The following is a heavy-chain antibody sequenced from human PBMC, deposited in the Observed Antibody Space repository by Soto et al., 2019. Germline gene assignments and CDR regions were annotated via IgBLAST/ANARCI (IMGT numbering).Heavy chain of an antibody. V-gene: IGHV1-18*01. Sequence: ASVKVSCKASGYTFSNEAITWVRQAPGQGLEWMGWVSAYNGNTNYAQKFKGRVTMTTDTSTSTAYMEVRSLRYDDTAVYFCARAPRYYWNYMVYWGQGTPVTVSS. D-gene: IGHD1-1*01. CDR2: VSAYNGNT. J-gene: IGHJ4*02. CDR1: GYTFSNEA. CDR3: ARAPRYYWNYMVY.